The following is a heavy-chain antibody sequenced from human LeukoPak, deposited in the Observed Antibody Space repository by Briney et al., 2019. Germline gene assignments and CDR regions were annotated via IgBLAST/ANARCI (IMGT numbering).Heavy chain of an antibody. Sequence: PSETLSLTCAVYGGSFSGYYWSWIRQPPGKGLEWIGYIYYSGSTNYNPSLKSRVTISVDTSKNQFSLKLSSVTAADTAVYYCARTSIAVFFDYWGQGTLVTVSS. CDR1: GGSFSGYY. CDR3: ARTSIAVFFDY. J-gene: IGHJ4*02. CDR2: IYYSGST. V-gene: IGHV4-59*01. D-gene: IGHD6-6*01.